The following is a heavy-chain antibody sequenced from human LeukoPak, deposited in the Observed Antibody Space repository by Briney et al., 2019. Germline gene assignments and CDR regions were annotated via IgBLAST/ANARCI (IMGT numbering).Heavy chain of an antibody. D-gene: IGHD4-11*01. CDR1: GLPFSSYW. Sequence: PGGSLRLSCAASGLPFSSYWMHWVRQAPGRGLVWVSRINSDGSSTSYADSVKGRFTISRDNAKNTLYLQMNSLRAEDTAVYYCARDGGTTTSYFDYWGQGTLVTVSS. J-gene: IGHJ4*02. CDR3: ARDGGTTTSYFDY. CDR2: INSDGSST. V-gene: IGHV3-74*01.